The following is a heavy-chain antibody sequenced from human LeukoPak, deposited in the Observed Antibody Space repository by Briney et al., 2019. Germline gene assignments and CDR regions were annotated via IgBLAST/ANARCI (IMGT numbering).Heavy chain of an antibody. J-gene: IGHJ4*02. Sequence: GASVTVSCKASGYTFPSYFMHWVRQAPGQGLEWMGIINPTGGSTTYAQKFQERVTITRDMSTSTAYMELSSLRSEDTAVYYCAVPSNGIVGATGVFDYWGQGTLVTVSS. CDR2: INPTGGST. D-gene: IGHD1-26*01. V-gene: IGHV1-46*01. CDR3: AVPSNGIVGATGVFDY. CDR1: GYTFPSYF.